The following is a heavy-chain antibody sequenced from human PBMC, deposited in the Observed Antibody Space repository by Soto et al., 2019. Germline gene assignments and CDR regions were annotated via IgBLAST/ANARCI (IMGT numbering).Heavy chain of an antibody. CDR2: IYYSGTH. CDR3: ARVQMVTLYFDH. Sequence: PSETLSLTCYVSGGSINNYYWSWVRQPPGKGLEWIGYIYYSGTHNYNPSLESRLTISVDTSKNQFSLSLSSVTAADTAVYYCARVQMVTLYFDHWGQGTLVTVTS. CDR1: GGSINNYY. V-gene: IGHV4-59*01. J-gene: IGHJ4*02. D-gene: IGHD5-18*01.